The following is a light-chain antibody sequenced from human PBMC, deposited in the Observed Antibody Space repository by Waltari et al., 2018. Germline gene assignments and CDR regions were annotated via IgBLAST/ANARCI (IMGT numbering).Light chain of an antibody. V-gene: IGKV4-1*01. CDR1: QSLLYTSNNKNY. CDR2: WAS. Sequence: DVVMTQSPDSLAVSLGERATINCKSSQSLLYTSNNKNYLAWYQQKPGQPPKILISWASIRESGVPDRFSGSGSGTDFTLTISGLQAEDVASYFCLQYLHTPRTFGKGTKVEIK. J-gene: IGKJ1*01. CDR3: LQYLHTPRT.